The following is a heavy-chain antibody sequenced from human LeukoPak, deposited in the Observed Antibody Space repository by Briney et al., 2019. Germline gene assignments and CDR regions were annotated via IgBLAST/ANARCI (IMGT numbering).Heavy chain of an antibody. J-gene: IGHJ3*02. CDR3: ARDLWAHDAFDI. CDR1: GGSISSYY. D-gene: IGHD1-26*01. CDR2: IYTSGST. Sequence: SETLSLTCTVSGGSISSYYWSWIRQPAGKGLGWIGRIYTSGSTNYNPSLKSRVTMSVDTSKNQFSLKLSSVTAADTAVYYCARDLWAHDAFDIWGQGTMVTVSS. V-gene: IGHV4-4*07.